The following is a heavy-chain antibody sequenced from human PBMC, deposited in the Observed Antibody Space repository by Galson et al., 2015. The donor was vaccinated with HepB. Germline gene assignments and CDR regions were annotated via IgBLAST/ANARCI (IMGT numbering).Heavy chain of an antibody. CDR3: TRPMVRGVIGYFDY. CDR1: GFTFGDYA. CDR2: IRSKAYGGTT. J-gene: IGHJ4*02. Sequence: SLRLSCAASGFTFGDYAMSWFRQAPGKGLEWVGFIRSKAYGGTTEYASSVKGRFTISRDASNSIAYLQMNSLKTEDTAVYYCTRPMVRGVIGYFDYWGQGTLVTVSS. D-gene: IGHD3-10*01. V-gene: IGHV3-49*03.